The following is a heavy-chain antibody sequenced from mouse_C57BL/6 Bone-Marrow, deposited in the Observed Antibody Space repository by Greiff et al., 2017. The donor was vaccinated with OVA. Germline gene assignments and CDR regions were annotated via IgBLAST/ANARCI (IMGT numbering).Heavy chain of an antibody. CDR2: IDPENGDT. D-gene: IGHD1-1*01. V-gene: IGHV14-4*01. Sequence: EVKLVESGAELVRPGASVKLSCTASGFNIKDDYMHWVKQRPEQGLEWIGWIDPENGDTEYASKFQGKATITADTSSNTAYLQLSSLTSEDTAVYYCTTVLLRYWGQGTTLTVSS. CDR1: GFNIKDDY. CDR3: TTVLLRY. J-gene: IGHJ2*01.